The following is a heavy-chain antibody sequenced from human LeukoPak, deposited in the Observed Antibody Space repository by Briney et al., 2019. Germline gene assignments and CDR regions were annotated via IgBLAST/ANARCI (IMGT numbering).Heavy chain of an antibody. Sequence: PSETLSLTCTVSGGSISGSSYYWGWIRQPPGKGLEWIGSIYYSGSTYYNPSLKSRVTISVDTSKNQFSLKLSSVTAADTAVYYCARHKTAVAGTFDYWGQGTLVTVSS. CDR1: GGSISGSSYY. CDR2: IYYSGST. J-gene: IGHJ4*02. D-gene: IGHD6-19*01. V-gene: IGHV4-39*01. CDR3: ARHKTAVAGTFDY.